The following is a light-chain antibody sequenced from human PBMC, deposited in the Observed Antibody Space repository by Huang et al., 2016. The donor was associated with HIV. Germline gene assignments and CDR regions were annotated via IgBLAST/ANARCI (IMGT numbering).Light chain of an antibody. J-gene: IGKJ2*01. CDR1: QRVSSSY. V-gene: IGKV3-20*01. Sequence: EIVLTQSPGTLSLSLGDRATLSCRASQRVSSSYLAWYQQKPGQPPRLLIYGASSRATGIQDRFSGSGSGTDFSLNIFRLEPEDFAVYYCQQYGNSPYTFGLGTKLEIK. CDR2: GAS. CDR3: QQYGNSPYT.